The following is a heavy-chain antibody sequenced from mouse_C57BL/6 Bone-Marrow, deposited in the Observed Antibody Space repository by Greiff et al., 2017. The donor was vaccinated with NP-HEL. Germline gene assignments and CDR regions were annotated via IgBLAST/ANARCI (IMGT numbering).Heavy chain of an antibody. CDR3: AREDGYYVDWYFDG. CDR1: GYTFTSYG. Sequence: VQLQQSGAELARPGASVKLSCKASGYTFTSYGISWVKQRTGQGLEWIGEIYPRSGNTYYNEKFKGKATLTADKSSSTAYMELRSLTSEDSAVYFCAREDGYYVDWYFDGWGTGTTVTVSA. J-gene: IGHJ1*03. D-gene: IGHD2-3*01. CDR2: IYPRSGNT. V-gene: IGHV1-81*01.